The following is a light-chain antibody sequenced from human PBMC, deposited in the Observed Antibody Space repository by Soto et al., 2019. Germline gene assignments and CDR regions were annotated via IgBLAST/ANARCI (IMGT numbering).Light chain of an antibody. CDR1: QSISNW. CDR3: QQSYSTPRT. CDR2: AAS. J-gene: IGKJ1*01. Sequence: DIQMTQSPSTLSASIGDRVTITCRASQSISNWLAWLQQKPGKAPKVLIYAASTLQSGVPSRFSGSGSGTDFTLTISSLQPEDFATYYCQQSYSTPRTFGQGTKVDIK. V-gene: IGKV1-39*01.